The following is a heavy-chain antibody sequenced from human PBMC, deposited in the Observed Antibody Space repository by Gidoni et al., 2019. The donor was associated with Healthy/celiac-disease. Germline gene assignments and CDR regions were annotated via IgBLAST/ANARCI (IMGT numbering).Heavy chain of an antibody. J-gene: IGHJ5*02. CDR2: INHSGST. V-gene: IGHV4-34*01. D-gene: IGHD6-13*01. CDR3: ARGRWSYSSSWYAQNNWFDP. Sequence: QVQLQQWGAGLLKPSETLSLTCAVYGGSSSGYYWSWNRQPPGKGLEWIGEINHSGSTNYIPSLKSRVTISVDTSKNQFSLKLSSVTAADTAVYYCARGRWSYSSSWYAQNNWFDPWGQGTLVTVSS. CDR1: GGSSSGYY.